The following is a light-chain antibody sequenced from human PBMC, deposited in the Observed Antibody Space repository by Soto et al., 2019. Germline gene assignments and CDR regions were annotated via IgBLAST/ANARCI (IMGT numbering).Light chain of an antibody. CDR1: QGISTV. J-gene: IGKJ4*01. Sequence: IRVSQSAASLSASIGDRVTITCRASQGISTVLAWYQQHPGTAPKRLIYDASNWPSGVPARFSGSGSGTDFTLTISSLQPEDFATYYCQQLNSYVLLTFAGRTKVEIK. CDR2: DAS. V-gene: IGKV1-13*02. CDR3: QQLNSYVLLT.